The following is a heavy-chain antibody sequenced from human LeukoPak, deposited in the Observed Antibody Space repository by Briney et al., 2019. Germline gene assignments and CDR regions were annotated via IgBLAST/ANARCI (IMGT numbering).Heavy chain of an antibody. J-gene: IGHJ4*02. V-gene: IGHV4-61*02. CDR2: IYTSGST. D-gene: IGHD3-22*01. CDR1: GGSISSGSYY. Sequence: SETLSLTCTVSGGSISSGSYYWSWIRQPAGKGLEWIGRIYTSGSTNYNPSLKSRVTISVDTSKNQFSLKLSSVTAADTAVYYCAVYDSNEASLFDYWGQGTLVTVSS. CDR3: AVYDSNEASLFDY.